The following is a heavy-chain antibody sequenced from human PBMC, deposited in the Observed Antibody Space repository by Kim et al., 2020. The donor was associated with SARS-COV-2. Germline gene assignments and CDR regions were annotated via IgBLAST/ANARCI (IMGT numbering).Heavy chain of an antibody. CDR1: GDFISSYY. J-gene: IGHJ6*02. V-gene: IGHV4-59*13. Sequence: SETLSLTCTVSGDFISSYYWSWIRQTPGKGLEWIGYLYYGGDTTYNPSLKSRVTISGDMSKNQMSLKLTSVTAADTAVYYCARDPGSGYMNYGMDVWGQGTKVTVSS. CDR2: LYYGGDT. CDR3: ARDPGSGYMNYGMDV. D-gene: IGHD5-12*01.